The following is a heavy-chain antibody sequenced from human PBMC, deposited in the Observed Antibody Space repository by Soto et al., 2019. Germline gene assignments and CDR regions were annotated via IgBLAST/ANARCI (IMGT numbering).Heavy chain of an antibody. CDR2: IYYSGST. Sequence: SETLSLTCTVSGDSISSHYWSWIRQHPGKGLEWIGYIYYSGSTYYNPSLKSRVTISVDTSKNQFSLKLSSVTAADTAVYYCARDRVKLELDYYYYYGMDVWGQGTTVTVSS. J-gene: IGHJ6*02. D-gene: IGHD1-7*01. CDR3: ARDRVKLELDYYYYYGMDV. V-gene: IGHV4-59*06. CDR1: GDSISSHY.